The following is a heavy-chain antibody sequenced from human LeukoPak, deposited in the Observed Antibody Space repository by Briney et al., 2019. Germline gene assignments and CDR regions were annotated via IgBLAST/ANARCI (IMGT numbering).Heavy chain of an antibody. CDR1: GFTFSSYG. V-gene: IGHV3-30*02. J-gene: IGHJ6*03. CDR3: ARVFSTSGRGYDYMDV. D-gene: IGHD6-6*01. CDR2: IRYDGSNK. Sequence: GGSLRLSCAASGFTFSSYGMHWVRQAPGKGLEWVAFIRYDGSNKYYADSVKGRFTISRDNSKNTLYLQMNSLRVEDTAVYYCARVFSTSGRGYDYMDVWGQGTLVTVSS.